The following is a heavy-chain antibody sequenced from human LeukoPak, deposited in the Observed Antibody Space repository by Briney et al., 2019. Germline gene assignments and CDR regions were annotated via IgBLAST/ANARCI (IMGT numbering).Heavy chain of an antibody. CDR3: ARDRDYGGTWDY. CDR2: ISSSGSTI. CDR1: GFTFSSYE. V-gene: IGHV3-48*03. D-gene: IGHD4-23*01. J-gene: IGHJ4*02. Sequence: GGSLRLSCAASGFTFSSYEMNWVRQAPGKGLEWVSYISSSGSTIYYADSVKGRFTISRDNAKNSLYLQMNSLRAEDTAVYYCARDRDYGGTWDYWGQGTLVTVSS.